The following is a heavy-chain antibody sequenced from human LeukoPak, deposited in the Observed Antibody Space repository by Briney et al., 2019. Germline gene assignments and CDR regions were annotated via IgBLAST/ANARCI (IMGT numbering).Heavy chain of an antibody. CDR1: GGSISSYY. CDR3: ARLGRDGYNWEGSFDY. CDR2: IYYSWST. J-gene: IGHJ4*02. V-gene: IGHV4-59*08. D-gene: IGHD5-24*01. Sequence: PSETLSLTCTVSGGSISSYYWSWIRQPPGKGLEWIGYIYYSWSTNDNPSLKSRGTISVGTSKNQFSLPLSSVTAAAPAVYYCARLGRDGYNWEGSFDYWGQGNLVTVSS.